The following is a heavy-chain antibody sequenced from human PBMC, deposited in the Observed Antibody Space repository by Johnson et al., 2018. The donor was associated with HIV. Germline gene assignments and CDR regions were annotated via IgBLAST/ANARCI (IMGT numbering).Heavy chain of an antibody. V-gene: IGHV3-30-3*01. J-gene: IGHJ3*02. CDR3: ARNSGNGLVLRGDAFDM. CDR2: ISYDGSIK. Sequence: QVQLVESGGGVVQPGKSLRLSCAASGFTFSIYTMHWVRQAPGKGLEWVAVISYDGSIKYFADSVKGRFTISRDNSKNTLHLQMNSLRPEDTAVYYCARNSGNGLVLRGDAFDMWGQGTMVTVSS. CDR1: GFTFSIYT. D-gene: IGHD2-8*01.